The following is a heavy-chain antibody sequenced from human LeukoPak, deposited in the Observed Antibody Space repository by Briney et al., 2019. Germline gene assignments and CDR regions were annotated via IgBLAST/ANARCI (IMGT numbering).Heavy chain of an antibody. J-gene: IGHJ4*02. CDR1: AYSFTSYW. V-gene: IGHV5-51*01. CDR3: ARFGSGSYYRGGRVDY. Sequence: GESLKISCKGSAYSFTSYWIGWVRQMPGKGLEWMGIIYPGDSATRYSPSFQGHVTISADNSISTAYLQWSSLKASDTAIYYCARFGSGSYYRGGRVDYWGQGTLVTVSS. D-gene: IGHD1-26*01. CDR2: IYPGDSAT.